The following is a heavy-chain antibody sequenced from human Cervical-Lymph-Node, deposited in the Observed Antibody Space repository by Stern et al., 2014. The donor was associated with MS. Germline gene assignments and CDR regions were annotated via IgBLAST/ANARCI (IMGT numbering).Heavy chain of an antibody. CDR2: IYSGGST. CDR1: GFTVSSNY. J-gene: IGHJ4*02. D-gene: IGHD1-26*01. V-gene: IGHV3-53*01. CDR3: ARVRPAQWELPYYFDY. Sequence: VQLVQSGGGFIQPGGSLRLSCAASGFTVSSNYMSWVRQAPGKGLEWVSVIYSGGSTYYADSVKGRFTISRDNSKNTLYLQMNSLRAEDTAVYYCARVRPAQWELPYYFDYWGQGTLVTVSS.